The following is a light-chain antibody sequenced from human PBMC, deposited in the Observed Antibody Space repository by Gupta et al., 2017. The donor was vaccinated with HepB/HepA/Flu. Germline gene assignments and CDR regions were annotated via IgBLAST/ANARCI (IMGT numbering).Light chain of an antibody. Sequence: DIQMTQSPSSLSASVGDRVTITCQASQDISNYLNWYQQKPGKAPKLLIYDASNLETGVPSRFSGSGYGTDFTFTISSRQPEDIAPYYCQQYENLPPGPFGGGTKVEIK. V-gene: IGKV1-33*01. CDR1: QDISNY. CDR3: QQYENLPPGP. CDR2: DAS. J-gene: IGKJ4*01.